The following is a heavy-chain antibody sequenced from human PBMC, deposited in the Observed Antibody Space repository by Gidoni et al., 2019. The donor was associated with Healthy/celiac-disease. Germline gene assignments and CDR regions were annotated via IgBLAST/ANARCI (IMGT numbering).Heavy chain of an antibody. V-gene: IGHV3-30-3*01. D-gene: IGHD6-13*01. Sequence: QVPLVESGVGVVQPGRSLRLSCAASGFTFSRYPLHWVRRAPGKGLEWVAVISYDGSNKYYADCVKGRFTISRDNSKNTLYLQMNSLRAEDTAVYYCARDRIEKGYSSSWRWFDYWGQGTLVTVSS. J-gene: IGHJ4*02. CDR3: ARDRIEKGYSSSWRWFDY. CDR2: ISYDGSNK. CDR1: GFTFSRYP.